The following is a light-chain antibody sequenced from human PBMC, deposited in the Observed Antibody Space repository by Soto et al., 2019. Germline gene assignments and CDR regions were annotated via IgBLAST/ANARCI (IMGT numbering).Light chain of an antibody. CDR1: QSVSSN. Sequence: EIVMTQSPATLSVSPGERATLSCRASQSVSSNLGWYQQKPCQAPSLLIHGASTRAAGIPARFSGSGSGTEFTLTISSLQSEDFAVYYCQQYHNWRTFGQGTKVEIK. J-gene: IGKJ1*01. CDR3: QQYHNWRT. V-gene: IGKV3-15*01. CDR2: GAS.